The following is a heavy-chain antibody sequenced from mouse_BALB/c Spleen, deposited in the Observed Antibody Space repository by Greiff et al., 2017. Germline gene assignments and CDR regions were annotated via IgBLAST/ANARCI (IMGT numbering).Heavy chain of an antibody. D-gene: IGHD1-1*01. CDR2: IWGDGST. CDR3: ARDPYYGSSYTYYAMDY. CDR1: GFSLTGYG. V-gene: IGHV2-6-7*01. J-gene: IGHJ4*01. Sequence: VQLKESGPGLVAPSQSLSITCTVPGFSLTGYGVNWVRQPPGKGLEWLGMIWGDGSTDYNSALKSRLSISKDNSKSQVFLKMNSLQTDDTARYYCARDPYYGSSYTYYAMDYWGQGTSVTVSS.